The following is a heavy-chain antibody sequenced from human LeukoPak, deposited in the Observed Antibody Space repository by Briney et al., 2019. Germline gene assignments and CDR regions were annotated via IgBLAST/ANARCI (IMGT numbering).Heavy chain of an antibody. D-gene: IGHD4-17*01. J-gene: IGHJ6*02. V-gene: IGHV4-4*02. CDR2: IYHSGST. CDR1: GGSISSSNW. Sequence: SGTLSLTCAVSGGSISSSNWWSWVRQPPGKGLEWIGEIYHSGSTNYNPSLESRVTISVDKSKNQFSLKLSSVTAADTAVYYCARVRSDYGDYYYYGMDVWGQGTTVTVSS. CDR3: ARVRSDYGDYYYYGMDV.